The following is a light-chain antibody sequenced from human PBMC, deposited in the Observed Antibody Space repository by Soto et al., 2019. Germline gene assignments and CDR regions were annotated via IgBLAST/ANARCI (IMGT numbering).Light chain of an antibody. CDR3: SSYRSGNTLVV. CDR2: EVN. CDR1: SDDVGGYNY. V-gene: IGLV2-14*01. J-gene: IGLJ2*01. Sequence: QSVLTQPASVSGSPGQSITISCTGTSDDVGGYNYVSWYQQHPGKAPKLMIFEVNNRPSGVSNRFSGSRSGNTASLTISGLQAEDEADYYCSSYRSGNTLVVVGGGTQLTVL.